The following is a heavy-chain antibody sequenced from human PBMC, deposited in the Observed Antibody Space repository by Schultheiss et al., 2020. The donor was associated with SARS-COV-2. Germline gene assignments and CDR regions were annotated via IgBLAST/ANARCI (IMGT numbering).Heavy chain of an antibody. CDR3: ARVDFWSGYLGWFDP. Sequence: SETLSLTCTVSGGSISSDGDYWSWIRQPPGKGLEWIGEINHSGSTNYNPSLKSRVTISVDTSKNQFSLKLSSVTAADTAVYYCARVDFWSGYLGWFDPWGQGTLVTVSS. CDR1: GGSISSDGDY. D-gene: IGHD3-3*01. CDR2: INHSGST. V-gene: IGHV4-34*01. J-gene: IGHJ5*02.